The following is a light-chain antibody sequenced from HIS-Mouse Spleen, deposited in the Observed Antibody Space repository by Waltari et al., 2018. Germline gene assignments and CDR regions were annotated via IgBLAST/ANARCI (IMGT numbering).Light chain of an antibody. V-gene: IGLV2-14*03. J-gene: IGLJ1*01. CDR1: SSDVGGYNY. CDR3: SSYTSSSTYV. Sequence: QSALTQPASVSGSPGQSITISCTGTSSDVGGYNYVSWYQQHPGKAPKLVIYDVSNRPAGVSIRFSGSKSGNTASLTISGLQAEDEADYYCSSYTSSSTYVFGTGTKVTVL. CDR2: DVS.